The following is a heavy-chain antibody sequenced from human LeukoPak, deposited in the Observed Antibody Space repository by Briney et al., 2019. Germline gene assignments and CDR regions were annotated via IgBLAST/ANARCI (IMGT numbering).Heavy chain of an antibody. J-gene: IGHJ4*02. CDR3: ARGRRVRGPRGGFDY. Sequence: ASVKVSCKASGYTFTSYDINWVRQATGQGLEWMGWMNPNSGNTGYAQKFQGRVTTTRNTSISTADMELSSLRSEDTAVYYCARGRRVRGPRGGFDYWGQGTLVTVSS. CDR2: MNPNSGNT. V-gene: IGHV1-8*01. CDR1: GYTFTSYD. D-gene: IGHD3-10*01.